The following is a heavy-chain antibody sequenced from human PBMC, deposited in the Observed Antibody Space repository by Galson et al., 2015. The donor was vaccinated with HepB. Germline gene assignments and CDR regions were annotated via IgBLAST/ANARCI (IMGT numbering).Heavy chain of an antibody. Sequence: SLRLSCAAAGLSVRANSMNWVRQAPGKGLEWVSVINSGGNTNYADSVKGRFTISRDNSKNTVYLQMNSLRAEDTAVYFCAREIEYSYGFYLDYWGQGTLATVSS. D-gene: IGHD5-18*01. CDR3: AREIEYSYGFYLDY. CDR1: GLSVRANS. J-gene: IGHJ4*02. V-gene: IGHV3-66*01. CDR2: INSGGNT.